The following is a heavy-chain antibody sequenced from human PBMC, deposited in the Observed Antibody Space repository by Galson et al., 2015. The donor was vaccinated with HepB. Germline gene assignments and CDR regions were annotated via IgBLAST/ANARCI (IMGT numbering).Heavy chain of an antibody. V-gene: IGHV4-39*01. CDR2: IYYSGST. CDR3: ARGLRGGWSGYSYYYGMDV. CDR1: GGSISSSSYY. Sequence: SETLSLTCTVSGGSISSSSYYWGWIRQPPGKGLEWIGSIYYSGSTYYNPFLKSRVTISVDTSKNQFSLKLSSVTAADTAVYYCARGLRGGWSGYSYYYGMDVWGQGTTVTVSS. J-gene: IGHJ6*02. D-gene: IGHD3-3*01.